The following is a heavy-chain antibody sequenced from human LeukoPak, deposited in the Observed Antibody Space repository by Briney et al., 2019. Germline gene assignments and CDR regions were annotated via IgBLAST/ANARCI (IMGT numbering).Heavy chain of an antibody. CDR2: ISSSGSYI. CDR3: ARGHCSSTSCYWGDWFDP. V-gene: IGHV3-21*01. D-gene: IGHD2-2*01. Sequence: GGSLRLSCAASGFTFSSYSMNWVRQAPGKGLEWVSSISSSGSYIYYADSVKGRFTISRDNAKNSLYLQMNSLRAEDTAVYYCARGHCSSTSCYWGDWFDPWGQGTLVTVSS. J-gene: IGHJ5*02. CDR1: GFTFSSYS.